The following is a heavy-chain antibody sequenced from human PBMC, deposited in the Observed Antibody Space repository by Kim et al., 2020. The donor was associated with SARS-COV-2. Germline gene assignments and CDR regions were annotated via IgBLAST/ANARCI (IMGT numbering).Heavy chain of an antibody. CDR3: ARDPGYYDSSGYYLSWYFDP. D-gene: IGHD3-22*01. J-gene: IGHJ2*01. CDR2: ISSSSSYI. Sequence: GGSLRLSCAASGFTFSSYSMNWVRQAPGKGLEWVSSISSSSSYIYYADSVKGRFTISRDNAKNSLYLQMNSLRAEDTAVYYCARDPGYYDSSGYYLSWYFDPWGRGTLVTVSS. CDR1: GFTFSSYS. V-gene: IGHV3-21*01.